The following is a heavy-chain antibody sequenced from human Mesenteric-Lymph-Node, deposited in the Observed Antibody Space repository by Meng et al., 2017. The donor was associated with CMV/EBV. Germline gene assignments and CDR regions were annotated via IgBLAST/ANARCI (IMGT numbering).Heavy chain of an antibody. J-gene: IGHJ4*02. CDR3: ARDYYDSSWAY. V-gene: IGHV1-18*01. Sequence: ASVKVSCKGSGYTFSTYGIRWVGQAPGQGLEWMGWISAYNGNTNYAQNLQGRLTMTTDTSTSTAYMELSSLRSEDTAVYYCARDYYDSSWAYWGQGTLVTVSS. CDR2: ISAYNGNT. CDR1: GYTFSTYG. D-gene: IGHD3-22*01.